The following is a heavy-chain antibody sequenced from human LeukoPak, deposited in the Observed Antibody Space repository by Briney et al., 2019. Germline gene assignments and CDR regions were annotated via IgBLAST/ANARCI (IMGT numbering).Heavy chain of an antibody. CDR3: ARGSYSGYGVDY. J-gene: IGHJ4*02. CDR2: IRNKANHYTT. D-gene: IGHD5-12*01. CDR1: GGSFSDYY. V-gene: IGHV3-72*01. Sequence: LSLTCAVYGGSFSDYYMDWVRQAPGKGLEWVGRIRNKANHYTTEYAASAKGRFSISRDESKNSLYLQVNSLKTEDTAVYYCARGSYSGYGVDYWGQGTLVTVSS.